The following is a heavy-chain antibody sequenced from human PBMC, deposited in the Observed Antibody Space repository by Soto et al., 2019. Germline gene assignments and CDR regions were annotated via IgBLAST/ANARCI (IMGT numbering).Heavy chain of an antibody. CDR1: GFTFSGSA. J-gene: IGHJ4*02. D-gene: IGHD6-13*01. Sequence: EVQLVESGGGLVQPGGSLKLSCAASGFTFSGSAMHWVRQASGKGLEWVGRIRSKANSYATAYAASVKGRFTISRDDSKNTAYLQMNSLKTEDTAVYYCTRLTVWQQLDEGIDYWGQGTLVTVSS. CDR2: IRSKANSYAT. V-gene: IGHV3-73*02. CDR3: TRLTVWQQLDEGIDY.